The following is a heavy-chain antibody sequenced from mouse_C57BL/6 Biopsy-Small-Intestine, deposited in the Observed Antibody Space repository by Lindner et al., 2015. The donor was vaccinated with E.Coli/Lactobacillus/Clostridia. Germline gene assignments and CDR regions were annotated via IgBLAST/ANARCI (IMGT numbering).Heavy chain of an antibody. V-gene: IGHV1-9*01. CDR3: AREATVVATRYFDY. J-gene: IGHJ2*01. CDR1: GYTFTAYW. Sequence: VQLQESGAELMKPGASVKLSCKTTGYTFTAYWIEWVKQRPGHGLEWIGEILPGSGSTHYNEKFKGKATFTADTSSNTAYMQLSSLTSEDSAVYFCAREATVVATRYFDYWGQGTTLTVSS. CDR2: ILPGSGST. D-gene: IGHD1-1*01.